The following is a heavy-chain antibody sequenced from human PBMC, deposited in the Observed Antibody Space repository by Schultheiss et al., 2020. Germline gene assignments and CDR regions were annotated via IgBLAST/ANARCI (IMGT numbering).Heavy chain of an antibody. CDR2: IYPGDSDT. CDR3: ARHMREAGPTYYFDY. D-gene: IGHD6-13*01. J-gene: IGHJ4*02. V-gene: IGHV5-51*01. Sequence: GESLKISCKGSGYSFTSYWIGWVRQMPGKGLEWMGIIYPGDSDTRYSPSFQGQVTISADKSISTSYLQWSSLKASDTAMYYCARHMREAGPTYYFDYWGQGTLVTVSS. CDR1: GYSFTSYW.